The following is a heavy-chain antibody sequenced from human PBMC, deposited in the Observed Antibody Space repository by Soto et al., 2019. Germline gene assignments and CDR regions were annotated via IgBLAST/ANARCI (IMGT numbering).Heavy chain of an antibody. CDR2: ISYDGSNK. J-gene: IGHJ4*02. Sequence: GGSLRLSCAASGFTFSSYAMHWVRQAPGKGLEWVAVISYDGSNKYYADSVKGRFTISRDNSKNTLYLQMNSLRSEDTAVYYCARGPTSHRPTSGARGDYWGQGTLVTVSS. D-gene: IGHD2-15*01. CDR1: GFTFSSYA. CDR3: ARGPTSHRPTSGARGDY. V-gene: IGHV3-30-3*01.